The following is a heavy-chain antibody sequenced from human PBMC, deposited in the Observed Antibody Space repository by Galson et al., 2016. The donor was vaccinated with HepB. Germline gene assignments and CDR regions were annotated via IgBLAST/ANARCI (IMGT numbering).Heavy chain of an antibody. Sequence: SVKVSCKASGYSFKNYGIKWVREAPGQGLEWMGWLSAYNGNTNYAQKLQGRVTMTTDTSTSTAYMEQRTLKSYDKAVYYCAAAVAGNFDYWGQGILVTVSS. D-gene: IGHD6-19*01. J-gene: IGHJ4*02. CDR3: AAAVAGNFDY. CDR1: GYSFKNYG. V-gene: IGHV1-18*04. CDR2: LSAYNGNT.